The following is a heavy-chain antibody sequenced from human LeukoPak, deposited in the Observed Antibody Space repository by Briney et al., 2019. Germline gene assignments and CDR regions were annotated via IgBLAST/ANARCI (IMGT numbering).Heavy chain of an antibody. CDR3: AREGNCSGGSCYSPFDY. Sequence: SETLSLTCTVSGYSISSGYYWGWIRQPPGKGLEWIGSIYHSGRTFYNPSLKSRVTISVDTSKNQFSLKLTSVTAADTAVYYCAREGNCSGGSCYSPFDYWGQGTLVTVSS. J-gene: IGHJ4*02. D-gene: IGHD2-15*01. CDR2: IYHSGRT. CDR1: GYSISSGYY. V-gene: IGHV4-38-2*02.